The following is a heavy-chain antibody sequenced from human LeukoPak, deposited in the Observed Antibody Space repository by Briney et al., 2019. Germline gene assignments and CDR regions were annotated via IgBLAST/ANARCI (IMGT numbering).Heavy chain of an antibody. Sequence: GGSLRLSCAASGFTFSSYAMSWVRQAPGKGLEWVSAISASGGSTYDADSVKSRFTLSRDNSKNTLYLQMNSLRAEDTAVYYCAKDRDYGDYWGVWWYFDLWGRGTLVTVSS. CDR2: ISASGGST. V-gene: IGHV3-23*01. D-gene: IGHD4-17*01. CDR3: AKDRDYGDYWGVWWYFDL. CDR1: GFTFSSYA. J-gene: IGHJ2*01.